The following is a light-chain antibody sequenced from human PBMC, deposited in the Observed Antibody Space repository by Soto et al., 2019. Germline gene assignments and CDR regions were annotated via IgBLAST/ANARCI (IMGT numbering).Light chain of an antibody. V-gene: IGKV3D-20*01. CDR2: DAS. CDR3: QQYGTSSTWT. Sequence: EIVLTQSPATLSLSPGERATLSCGASQSVSSSHLAWYQQKPGLAPRLLIYDASTRATGIPARFSGSGSGTDFTLTINRLEPEDFAVYYCQQYGTSSTWTFGQGTKVEIK. J-gene: IGKJ1*01. CDR1: QSVSSSH.